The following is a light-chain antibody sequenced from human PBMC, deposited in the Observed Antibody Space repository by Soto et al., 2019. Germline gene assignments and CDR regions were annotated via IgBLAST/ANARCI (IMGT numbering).Light chain of an antibody. Sequence: DIQMTQSPSTLSGSVGDRVTITCRASQTISSWLAWYQQKPGKAPKLLIYKASTLKSGVPSRFSGSGSGTEFTLTSSILQPDDFATYYFQHYNSYSEAFGQGTKVELK. V-gene: IGKV1-5*03. CDR1: QTISSW. CDR2: KAS. J-gene: IGKJ1*01. CDR3: QHYNSYSEA.